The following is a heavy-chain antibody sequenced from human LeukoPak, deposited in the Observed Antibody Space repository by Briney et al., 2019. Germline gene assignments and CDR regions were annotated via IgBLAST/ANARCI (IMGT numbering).Heavy chain of an antibody. J-gene: IGHJ4*02. D-gene: IGHD2-15*01. V-gene: IGHV3-30*18. CDR2: ISYDGSNK. Sequence: PGRSLRLSCAASGFTFSSYGMHWVRQAPGKGLEWVAVISYDGSNKYYADSVKGRFTISRDNSKNTLYLQMNSLRAEDTAVYYCAKLRLLDFDYWGQGTLVTVSS. CDR1: GFTFSSYG. CDR3: AKLRLLDFDY.